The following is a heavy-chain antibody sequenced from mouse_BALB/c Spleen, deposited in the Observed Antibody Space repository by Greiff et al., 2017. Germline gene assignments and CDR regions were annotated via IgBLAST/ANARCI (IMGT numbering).Heavy chain of an antibody. CDR3: TRRAGSAY. V-gene: IGHV6-6*02. J-gene: IGHJ3*01. CDR2: IRLKSNNYAT. D-gene: IGHD3-3*01. CDR1: GFTFSNYW. Sequence: EVKLEESGGGLVQPGGSMKLSCVASGFTFSNYWMNWVRQSPEKGLEWVAEIRLKSNNYATHYAESVKGRFTISRDDSKSSVYLQMNNLRAEDTGIYYCTRRAGSAYWGQGTLVTVSA.